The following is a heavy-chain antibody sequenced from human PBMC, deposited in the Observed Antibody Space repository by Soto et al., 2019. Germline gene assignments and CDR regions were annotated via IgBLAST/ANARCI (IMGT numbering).Heavy chain of an antibody. D-gene: IGHD4-17*01. J-gene: IGHJ4*02. CDR3: LRDKGADYGDYAQVY. CDR2: IIPNIDIT. Sequence: QVQLMQSGAEVKKPGSSVKVSCTASGGSFSSYTVSWVRQAPGQGLEWMGRIIPNIDITNYAQKFQGRVTISAGKSTGTAYMVLRSLRSEDKAVYYCLRDKGADYGDYAQVYWGQGTLVTVSS. V-gene: IGHV1-69*08. CDR1: GGSFSSYT.